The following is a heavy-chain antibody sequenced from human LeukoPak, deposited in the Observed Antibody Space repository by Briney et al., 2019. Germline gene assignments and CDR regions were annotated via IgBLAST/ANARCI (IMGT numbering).Heavy chain of an antibody. V-gene: IGHV3-74*01. D-gene: IGHD2-21*02. CDR3: ARYEQDLGVTGSDP. CDR2: IYNDGSYT. Sequence: GGSLTLSCSASGFSFSTYLMNWVRQPPGKGGVWVSCIYNDGSYTVYAYSVNGRFTISRANAKTPLYLQMHGLRAEDTAVYYCARYEQDLGVTGSDPWGQGTLVTVSS. CDR1: GFSFSTYL. J-gene: IGHJ5*02.